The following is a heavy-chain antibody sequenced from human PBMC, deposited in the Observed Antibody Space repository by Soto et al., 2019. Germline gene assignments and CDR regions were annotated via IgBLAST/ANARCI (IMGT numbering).Heavy chain of an antibody. CDR1: GFTFSSYG. D-gene: IGHD2-2*01. CDR2: IWYDGSNK. J-gene: IGHJ6*02. Sequence: QVQLVESGGGVVQPGRSLRLSCAASGFTFSSYGMHWVRQAPGKGLEWVAVIWYDGSNKYYADSVKGRFTIPRDNSKNTLYLQMNSLRAEDTAVYYLARDRAYCSSTSCEWSAPYGMDVWGQGTTVTVSS. V-gene: IGHV3-33*01. CDR3: ARDRAYCSSTSCEWSAPYGMDV.